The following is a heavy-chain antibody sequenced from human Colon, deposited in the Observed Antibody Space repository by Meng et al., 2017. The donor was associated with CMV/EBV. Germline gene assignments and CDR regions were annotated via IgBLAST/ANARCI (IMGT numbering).Heavy chain of an antibody. CDR1: GFTFSSYT. J-gene: IGHJ5*02. CDR2: ISSSSSYI. Sequence: GESLKISCAASGFTFSSYTMNRVRQAPAKGLEWVSSISSSSSYIYYADSVKGRFTISRDNAKNSLYLQMNSLRDEDTAVYYCARGGDRAELRRYNWFDPWGQGTLVTVSS. D-gene: IGHD3-16*01. V-gene: IGHV3-21*01. CDR3: ARGGDRAELRRYNWFDP.